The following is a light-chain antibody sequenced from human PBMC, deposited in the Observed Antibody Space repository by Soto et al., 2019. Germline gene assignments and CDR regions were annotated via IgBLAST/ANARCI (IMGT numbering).Light chain of an antibody. Sequence: EIVLTHSPATLSFSPGEGGTLXFMASQSVSSSYLAWYQQKPGQAPRLLIYGASSRATGIPDRFSGSGSGTDFTLTISRLEPEDFAVYYCQQYGSSPYVTFGQGTKVDNK. CDR1: QSVSSSY. J-gene: IGKJ1*01. V-gene: IGKV3-20*01. CDR3: QQYGSSPYVT. CDR2: GAS.